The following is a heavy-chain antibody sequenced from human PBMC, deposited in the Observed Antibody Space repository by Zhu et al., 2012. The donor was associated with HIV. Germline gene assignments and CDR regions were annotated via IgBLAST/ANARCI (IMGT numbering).Heavy chain of an antibody. CDR1: GYSISSGHY. Sequence: QVQLQESGPGLVKPSETLSLTCTVSGYSISSGHYWGWIRQPPGKGLEWIGNMFHGGSTYYNPSLKSRVIISGDTSKNQFSLKLSSVIAADTAVYYCARAVSKSGWFGNFDYWGQGTPVTVSS. CDR2: MFHGGST. V-gene: IGHV4-38-2*02. CDR3: ARAVSKSGWFGNFDY. J-gene: IGHJ4*02. D-gene: IGHD6-19*01.